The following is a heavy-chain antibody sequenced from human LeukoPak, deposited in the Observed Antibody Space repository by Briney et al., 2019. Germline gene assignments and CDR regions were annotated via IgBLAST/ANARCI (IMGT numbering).Heavy chain of an antibody. CDR1: GFTFTTYW. Sequence: GGSLRLSCAASGFTFTTYWMHWVRQAPGKGLVWVSRVNSDGSSTTYADSVKGRFTISRDNAKNTLYLQMNSLRAEDTAVYYCARGRYYGMDVWGQGTTVTVSS. V-gene: IGHV3-74*01. CDR3: ARGRYYGMDV. J-gene: IGHJ6*02. CDR2: VNSDGSST.